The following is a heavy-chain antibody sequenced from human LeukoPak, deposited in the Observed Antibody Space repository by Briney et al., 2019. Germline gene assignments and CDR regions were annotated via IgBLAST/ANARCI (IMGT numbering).Heavy chain of an antibody. J-gene: IGHJ4*02. CDR1: GYTLTELS. CDR3: ATLWRFTATVVTPDY. V-gene: IGHV1-24*01. D-gene: IGHD4-23*01. CDR2: FDPEDGET. Sequence: ASVKVSCKVSGYTLTELSMHWVRQAPGKGLEWMGGFDPEDGETIYAQKFQGRVTMTEDTSTDTAYMELSSLRSEDTAVYYCATLWRFTATVVTPDYWGQGTPVTVSS.